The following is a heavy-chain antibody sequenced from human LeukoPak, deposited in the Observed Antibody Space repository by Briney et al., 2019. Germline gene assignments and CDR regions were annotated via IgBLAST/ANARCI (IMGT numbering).Heavy chain of an antibody. CDR1: GASVSSYY. Sequence: SETLSLTCTVSGASVSSYYWSWIRQPPGKGLEWIGFAAHTGSSSYNPSLKSRVSISVDKSMNHFSLRLTSVTTADTAVYYCARYYADVNGYYYYYDYWGQGTLVTVSS. V-gene: IGHV4-59*02. J-gene: IGHJ4*02. CDR3: ARYYADVNGYYYYYDY. D-gene: IGHD3-22*01. CDR2: AAHTGSS.